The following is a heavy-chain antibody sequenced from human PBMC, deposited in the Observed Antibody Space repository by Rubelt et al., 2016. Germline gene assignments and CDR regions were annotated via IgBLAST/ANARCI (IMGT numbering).Heavy chain of an antibody. CDR3: ARPGYSSGWYWFDP. Sequence: GLECIGEIYHGGSTNYNPSLKSRVTIFVDTSKNQFSLELSSVTAADTAVYYCARPGYSSGWYWFDPWGQGTLVTVSS. CDR2: IYHGGST. J-gene: IGHJ5*02. V-gene: IGHV4-34*01. D-gene: IGHD6-19*01.